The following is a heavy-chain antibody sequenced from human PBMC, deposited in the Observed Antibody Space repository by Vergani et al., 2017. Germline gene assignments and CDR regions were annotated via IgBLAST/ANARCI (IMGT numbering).Heavy chain of an antibody. CDR2: IYHRGST. CDR3: ARATIIHLDY. Sequence: QVQLQESGPGLVKPSETLSLTCTVSGYSISSGYYWGWIRQPPGKGLEWIGSIYHRGSTYYNPSLKSRVTISVDTSKNQFSLKLRSVTAADTAVYYCARATIIHLDYWGQGTLVTVSS. V-gene: IGHV4-38-2*02. CDR1: GYSISSGYY. D-gene: IGHD3-10*01. J-gene: IGHJ4*02.